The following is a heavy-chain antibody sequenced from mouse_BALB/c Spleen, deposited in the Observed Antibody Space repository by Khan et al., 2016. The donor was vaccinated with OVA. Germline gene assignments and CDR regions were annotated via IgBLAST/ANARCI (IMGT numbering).Heavy chain of an antibody. CDR2: IWSDGNT. Sequence: QVQLQQSGPGLVAPSQSLSITCTISGFSLTNYGVHWIRQPPGKGLEWLVVIWSDGNTTYNSALKSRLTITKDNSKSQVFLQMNSLQTDDTAIYFCARQPYYHYNIMDYWGQGTSVTVSS. J-gene: IGHJ4*01. D-gene: IGHD2-10*01. CDR3: ARQPYYHYNIMDY. V-gene: IGHV2-6-1*01. CDR1: GFSLTNYG.